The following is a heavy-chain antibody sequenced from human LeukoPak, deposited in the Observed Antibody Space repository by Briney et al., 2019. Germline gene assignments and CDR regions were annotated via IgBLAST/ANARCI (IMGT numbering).Heavy chain of an antibody. CDR3: ARDRSIFGVVPDYMDV. D-gene: IGHD3-3*01. CDR1: GGSISSGSYY. CDR2: IYTSGST. Sequence: SETLSLTCTVSGGSISSGSYYWSWIRQPAGKGLEWIGRIYTSGSTNYNPSLKSRVTISVDTSKNQFSLKLSSVTAADTAVYYCARDRSIFGVVPDYMDVWGKGTTVTVFS. V-gene: IGHV4-61*02. J-gene: IGHJ6*03.